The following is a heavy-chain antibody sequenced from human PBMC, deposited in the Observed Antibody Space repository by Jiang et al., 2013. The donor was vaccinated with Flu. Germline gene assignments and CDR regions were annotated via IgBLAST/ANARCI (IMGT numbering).Heavy chain of an antibody. J-gene: IGHJ4*02. Sequence: SGAEVKKPGASVKVSCKASGYTFTGYYMHWVRQSPGQGLQWMGWISTKNGDTDYAQAFQGRVTRTRDTSISTVYMELASLRSDDTAIYYCARDLYRSYDFWGQGTLVTVSS. V-gene: IGHV1-2*02. CDR1: GYTFTGYY. D-gene: IGHD3-10*01. CDR3: ARDLYRSYDF. CDR2: ISTKNGDT.